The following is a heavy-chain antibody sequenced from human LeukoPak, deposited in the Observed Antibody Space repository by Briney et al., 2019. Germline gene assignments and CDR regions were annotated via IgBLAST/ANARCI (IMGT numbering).Heavy chain of an antibody. CDR2: IIPIFGTA. Sequence: SVKVSCKASGGTFSSYAISWVRQAPGQGLEWMGGIIPIFGTANYAQKFQGRVTITADESTSTAYMELSSLRSEDTAAYYCARADYGGNSWVYYYYGMDVWGQGTTVTVSS. D-gene: IGHD4-23*01. J-gene: IGHJ6*02. CDR1: GGTFSSYA. CDR3: ARADYGGNSWVYYYYGMDV. V-gene: IGHV1-69*13.